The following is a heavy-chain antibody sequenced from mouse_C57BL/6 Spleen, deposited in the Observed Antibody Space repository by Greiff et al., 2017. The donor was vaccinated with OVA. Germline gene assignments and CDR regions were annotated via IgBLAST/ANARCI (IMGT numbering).Heavy chain of an antibody. CDR1: GYTFTSYD. CDR3: AKEKYGSSPHYYAMDY. D-gene: IGHD1-1*01. V-gene: IGHV1-85*01. Sequence: QVQLQQSGPELVKPGASVKLSCKASGYTFTSYDINWVKQRPGQGLEWIGWIYPRDGSTKYTEKFKGKATLTVDTSSSTAYMELHSLTSEDSAVYFCAKEKYGSSPHYYAMDYWGQGTSVTVSS. CDR2: IYPRDGST. J-gene: IGHJ4*01.